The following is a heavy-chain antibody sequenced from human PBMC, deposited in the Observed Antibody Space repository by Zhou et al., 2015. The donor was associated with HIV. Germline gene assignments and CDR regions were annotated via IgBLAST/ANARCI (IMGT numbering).Heavy chain of an antibody. CDR3: ARDGYGGNGGEDNYYYGMDV. CDR1: GYTFTSYG. CDR2: ISAYNGNT. Sequence: QVQLVQSGAEVKKPGASVKVSCKASGYTFTSYGISWVRQAPGQGLEWMGWISAYNGNTNYAQKLQGRVTMTTDTSTSTAYMELRSLRSDDTAVYYCARDGYGGNGGEDNYYYGMDVWGQGTTVTVSS. V-gene: IGHV1-18*01. J-gene: IGHJ6*02. D-gene: IGHD4-23*01.